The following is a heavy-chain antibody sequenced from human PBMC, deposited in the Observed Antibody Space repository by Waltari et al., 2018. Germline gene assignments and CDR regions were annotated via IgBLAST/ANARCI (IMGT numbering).Heavy chain of an antibody. J-gene: IGHJ5*02. V-gene: IGHV1-8*01. CDR1: GYTFTSYD. Sequence: QVQLVQSGAEVKKPGASVKVSCKASGYTFTSYDINWVRQATGQGLEWLGWRNPNSGNTCYAQKFQGRVTMTRNTSIITAYMELSSLRSEDTAVYYCAREYCSSTSCYQNWFDPWGQGTLVTVSS. D-gene: IGHD2-2*01. CDR3: AREYCSSTSCYQNWFDP. CDR2: RNPNSGNT.